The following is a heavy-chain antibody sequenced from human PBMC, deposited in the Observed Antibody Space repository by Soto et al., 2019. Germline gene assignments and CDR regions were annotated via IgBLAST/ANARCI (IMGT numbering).Heavy chain of an antibody. Sequence: PGKSLKISCKVSGYTFSKYWIGWVRQTPGKGLEWMGMIYPGDSDARYSPSFEGQVTFSVDKSINTAYLQWNSLKASDTAMYYCARQGGEYNTMSDYWGQGTLVTVS. J-gene: IGHJ4*02. V-gene: IGHV5-51*01. D-gene: IGHD3-10*01. CDR1: GYTFSKYW. CDR3: ARQGGEYNTMSDY. CDR2: IYPGDSDA.